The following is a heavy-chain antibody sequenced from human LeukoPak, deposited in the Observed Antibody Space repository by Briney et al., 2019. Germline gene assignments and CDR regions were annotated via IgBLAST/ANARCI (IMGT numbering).Heavy chain of an antibody. Sequence: SETLSLTCTVSGGSISSYYWIWIRQPAGKGLEWIGRIYTSGSTNYNPSLKSRVTMSVDTSKNQFSLKLSSVTAADTAVYYCARDLNVPPLAGNYYYYGMDVWGQGTTVTVSS. D-gene: IGHD6-13*01. J-gene: IGHJ6*02. CDR2: IYTSGST. V-gene: IGHV4-4*07. CDR3: ARDLNVPPLAGNYYYYGMDV. CDR1: GGSISSYY.